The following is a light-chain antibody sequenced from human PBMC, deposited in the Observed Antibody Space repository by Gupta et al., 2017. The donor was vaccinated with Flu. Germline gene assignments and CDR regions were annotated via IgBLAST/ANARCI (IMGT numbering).Light chain of an antibody. CDR1: QSLIYTDGYTY. J-gene: IGKJ2*01. CDR3: MHGTHWPYT. V-gene: IGKV2-30*01. CDR2: KVS. Sequence: SSQSLIYTDGYTYLNWFHQRPGQSPRRLIYKVSDRDSGVPDRFSGNGSDTDFTLKISRGEADDVGVYYCMHGTHWPYTFGQGTTLE.